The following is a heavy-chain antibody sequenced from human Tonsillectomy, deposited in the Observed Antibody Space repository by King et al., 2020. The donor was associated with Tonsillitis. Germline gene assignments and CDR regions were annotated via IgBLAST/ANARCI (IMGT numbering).Heavy chain of an antibody. Sequence: VQLVESGGGLVKPGGSLRLSCAASGFTFSNAWMSWVRQAPGKGLEWVGRIKSKTDGGTTDYAAPVKGRFTISRDDSKNTLYLQMNSLKTEDTALYYCTTDIGGYYYGMDVWGQGTTVTVSS. CDR1: GFTFSNAW. J-gene: IGHJ6*02. D-gene: IGHD3-10*01. CDR2: IKSKTDGGTT. CDR3: TTDIGGYYYGMDV. V-gene: IGHV3-15*01.